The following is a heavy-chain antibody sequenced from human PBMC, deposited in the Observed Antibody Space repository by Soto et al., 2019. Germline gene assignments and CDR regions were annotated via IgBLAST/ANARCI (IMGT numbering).Heavy chain of an antibody. CDR3: ARDKAMYDSSGYYTY. V-gene: IGHV3-33*01. D-gene: IGHD3-22*01. CDR1: GFTFSSYG. Sequence: GGSLRLSCAASGFTFSSYGMHWVRQAPGKGLEWVAVIWYDGSNKYYADSVKGRFTISRDNSKNTLYLQMNSLRAEDTAVYYCARDKAMYDSSGYYTYWGQGTLVTVSS. J-gene: IGHJ4*02. CDR2: IWYDGSNK.